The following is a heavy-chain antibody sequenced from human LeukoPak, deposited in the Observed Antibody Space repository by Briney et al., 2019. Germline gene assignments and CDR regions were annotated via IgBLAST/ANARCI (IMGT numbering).Heavy chain of an antibody. D-gene: IGHD5-18*01. Sequence: ASVKVSCKASGYTFTGYYMHWVRQAPGQGLEWMGWINPNSGGTNYAQEFQGRVTMTRDTSISTAYMELSSLRSEDTAVYYCARSPLHAPNTAMPTDYWGQGTLVTVSS. V-gene: IGHV1-2*02. CDR1: GYTFTGYY. CDR3: ARSPLHAPNTAMPTDY. J-gene: IGHJ4*02. CDR2: INPNSGGT.